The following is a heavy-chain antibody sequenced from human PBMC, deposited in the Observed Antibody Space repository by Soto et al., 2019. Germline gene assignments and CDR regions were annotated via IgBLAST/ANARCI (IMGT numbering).Heavy chain of an antibody. V-gene: IGHV4-30-4*01. CDR2: IYYSGST. CDR3: AISRITMIVVVPLYGMDV. D-gene: IGHD3-22*01. J-gene: IGHJ6*02. Sequence: PSETLSLTCTVSGGSISSGDYYWSWIRQPPGKGLEWIGYIYYSGSTYYNPSLKSRVTISVDTSKNQFSLKLSSVTAADTAVYYCAISRITMIVVVPLYGMDVWGQGTMVSVSS. CDR1: GGSISSGDYY.